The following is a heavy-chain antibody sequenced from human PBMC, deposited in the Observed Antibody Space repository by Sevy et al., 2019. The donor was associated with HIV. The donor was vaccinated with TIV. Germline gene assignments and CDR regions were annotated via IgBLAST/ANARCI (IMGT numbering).Heavy chain of an antibody. CDR2: IKSITDGGAA. J-gene: IGHJ4*02. CDR3: STDDLISY. Sequence: GGSLRLSCTASGFDFPNAWMNWIRQVPGKGLEWVGHIKSITDGGAADYAASVKGRFTISRHDSKNTLYLQMNSLKAEDTAVYYCSTDDLISYWGRGTLVSVSS. CDR1: GFDFPNAW. D-gene: IGHD3-3*02. V-gene: IGHV3-15*07.